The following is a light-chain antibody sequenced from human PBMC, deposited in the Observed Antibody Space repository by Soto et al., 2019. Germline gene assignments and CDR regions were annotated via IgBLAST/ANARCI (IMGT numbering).Light chain of an antibody. Sequence: EIVLTQSPATLSLSPGQRATLSCRASQSVSTFLAWYQQRPGQPPRLLTYDASNRAAGIPPRFSGSGSGTDFTLTISSLEPEDSAVYYCQQRHAWPITFGQGTRLEIK. CDR2: DAS. V-gene: IGKV3-11*01. CDR3: QQRHAWPIT. J-gene: IGKJ5*01. CDR1: QSVSTF.